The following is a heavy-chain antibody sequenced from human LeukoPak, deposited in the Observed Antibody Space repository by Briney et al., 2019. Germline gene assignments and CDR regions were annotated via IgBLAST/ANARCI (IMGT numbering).Heavy chain of an antibody. Sequence: GGSLRLSCAASGFTFSSYAMSWVRQAPGKGLEWVSAISGSGGSTYYADSVKGRFTISRDNSKNTLYLQMNSLRAEDTAVYYCAKDGYSSSWWGYYYYYMDVWGKGTTVTVSS. CDR1: GFTFSSYA. V-gene: IGHV3-23*01. CDR2: ISGSGGST. CDR3: AKDGYSSSWWGYYYYYMDV. D-gene: IGHD6-13*01. J-gene: IGHJ6*03.